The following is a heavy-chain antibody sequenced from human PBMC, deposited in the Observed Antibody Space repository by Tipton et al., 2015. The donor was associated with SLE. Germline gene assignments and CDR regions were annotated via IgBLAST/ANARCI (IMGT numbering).Heavy chain of an antibody. CDR2: IHQSRNT. V-gene: IGHV4-38-2*01. CDR3: ASNWNDSPYYYYGLYV. D-gene: IGHD1-1*01. CDR1: GYSITSGYY. J-gene: IGHJ6*02. Sequence: TLSLTCAVSGYSITSGYYWAWIRQPPGKGLEWVGSIHQSRNTYLNPSLESRVTISVDTSKNQFSLNLSSVSAADTAVYYCASNWNDSPYYYYGLYVWGQGTTVTVSS.